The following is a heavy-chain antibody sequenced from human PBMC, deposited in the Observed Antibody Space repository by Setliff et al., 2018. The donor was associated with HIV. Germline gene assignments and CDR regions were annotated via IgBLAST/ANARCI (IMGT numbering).Heavy chain of an antibody. J-gene: IGHJ3*02. CDR3: ARHPLPRITMIVVEAI. D-gene: IGHD3-22*01. V-gene: IGHV4-4*08. Sequence: SETLSLTCTVSNGSFGTYYWSWIRQPPGKGLQWIGYIYPTGSTNYNPSLRSRVTISVDTSKNQFSLKLSSVTAADAAVYYCARHPLPRITMIVVEAIWGQGTMVTVSS. CDR1: NGSFGTYY. CDR2: IYPTGST.